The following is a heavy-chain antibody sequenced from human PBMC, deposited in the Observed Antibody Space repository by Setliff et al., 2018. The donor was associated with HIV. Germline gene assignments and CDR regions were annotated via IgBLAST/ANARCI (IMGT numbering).Heavy chain of an antibody. D-gene: IGHD6-25*01. CDR1: GGSFSGYY. CDR3: ARGLDSAKIHY. J-gene: IGHJ4*02. CDR2: INHSGNT. V-gene: IGHV4-34*01. Sequence: LSLTCAVYGGSFSGYYWSWIRQPPGKGLEWIGEINHSGNTYYNPSLQSRVTISVDTSKNQFSLNLSSVTAADTAVYYCARGLDSAKIHYWGQGTLVTVSS.